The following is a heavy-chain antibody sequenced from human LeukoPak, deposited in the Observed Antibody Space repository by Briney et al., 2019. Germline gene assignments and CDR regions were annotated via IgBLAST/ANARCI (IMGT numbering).Heavy chain of an antibody. CDR3: AKDRPNYYGSNGHYYRRDGGY. D-gene: IGHD3-22*01. V-gene: IGHV3-23*01. J-gene: IGHJ4*02. CDR1: GFTFSIYA. CDR2: ITSSGDGT. Sequence: GGSLRLSCAASGFTFSIYAMSWVRQAPGKGLQWVSSITSSGDGTYYADSVKGRFTISRDNSENMLYLQMNSLRVEDTAVYFCAKDRPNYYGSNGHYYRRDGGYWGQGTLVTVSS.